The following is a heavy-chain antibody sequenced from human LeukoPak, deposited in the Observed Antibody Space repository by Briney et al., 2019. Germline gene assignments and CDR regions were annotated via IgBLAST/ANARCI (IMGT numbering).Heavy chain of an antibody. V-gene: IGHV3-72*01. CDR2: TRNKANSYTT. CDR1: GFTFSDHY. J-gene: IGHJ4*02. D-gene: IGHD5-24*01. Sequence: GGSLRLSCAASGFTFSDHYMDWVRQAPGKGLEWVGRTRNKANSYTTEYAASVKGRFTISRDDSKNTLYLQMNSLKTEDTAVYYCKGDGYGYVYWGQGTLVTVSS. CDR3: KGDGYGYVY.